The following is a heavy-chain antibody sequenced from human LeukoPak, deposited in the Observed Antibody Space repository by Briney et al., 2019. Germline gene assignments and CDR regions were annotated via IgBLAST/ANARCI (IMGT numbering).Heavy chain of an antibody. Sequence: ASVKVSCKASGYTFTRYGISWVRQAPGQGLEWMGWINTYNGNTNYAQKFQGRVTVTTDTSTSAAYMELRSLRSDDTAVYYCARGSGSYDYWGQGTLVTVSS. CDR2: INTYNGNT. D-gene: IGHD3-10*01. V-gene: IGHV1-18*01. CDR3: ARGSGSYDY. J-gene: IGHJ4*02. CDR1: GYTFTRYG.